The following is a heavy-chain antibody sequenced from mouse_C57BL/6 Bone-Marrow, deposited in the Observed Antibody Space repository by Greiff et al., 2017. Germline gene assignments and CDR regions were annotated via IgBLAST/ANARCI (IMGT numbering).Heavy chain of an antibody. CDR2: IDPSDSYT. CDR1: GYTFTSYW. D-gene: IGHD2-4*01. CDR3: ARDYPDAMEY. Sequence: QVQLKQPGAELVMPGASVKLSCKASGYTFTSYWMHWVKQRPGQGLEWIGEIDPSDSYTNYNQKFKGKSTLTVDKSSSTAYMQLSSLTSEDSAVYYCARDYPDAMEYWGQGTSVTVSA. J-gene: IGHJ4*01. V-gene: IGHV1-69*01.